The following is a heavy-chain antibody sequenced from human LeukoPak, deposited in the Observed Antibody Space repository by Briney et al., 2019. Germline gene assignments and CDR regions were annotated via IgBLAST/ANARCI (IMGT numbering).Heavy chain of an antibody. CDR2: INPSGGST. Sequence: ASVKVSCKASGYTFTSYYMHWVRQAPGQGLEWMGIINPSGGSTSYAQKFQGRVTMTRDTSTSTVYMELSSLRSEDTAVYYCAKVAAAGHEYYYYGMDVWGQGTTVTVSS. J-gene: IGHJ6*02. CDR1: GYTFTSYY. D-gene: IGHD6-13*01. V-gene: IGHV1-46*01. CDR3: AKVAAAGHEYYYYGMDV.